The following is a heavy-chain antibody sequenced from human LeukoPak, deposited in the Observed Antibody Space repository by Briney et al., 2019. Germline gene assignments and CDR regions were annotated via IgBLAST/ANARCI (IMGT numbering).Heavy chain of an antibody. CDR3: AREIIAAAGIGMHHRGGDYYYGMDV. V-gene: IGHV1-18*01. CDR2: ISAYNGNT. Sequence: GASVKVSCKASGYTFTSYGISWVRQAPGQGLEWMGWISAYNGNTNYAQKLQGRVTMTTDTSTSTAYMELRSLRSDDTAVYYCAREIIAAAGIGMHHRGGDYYYGMDVWGQGTTVTVSS. CDR1: GYTFTSYG. J-gene: IGHJ6*02. D-gene: IGHD6-13*01.